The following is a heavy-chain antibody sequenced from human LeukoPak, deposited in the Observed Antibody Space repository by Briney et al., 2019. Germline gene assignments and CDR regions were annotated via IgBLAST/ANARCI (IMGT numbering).Heavy chain of an antibody. CDR2: VTGSGGTT. J-gene: IGHJ2*01. V-gene: IGHV3-23*01. CDR1: GFTFSSHG. D-gene: IGHD6-13*01. CDR3: AKVVAAARWYFDL. Sequence: GGSLRLSCAASGFTFSSHGMNWVRQAPGKGLEWVSGVTGSGGTTYYADSVKGRFTVSRDNSKNTLYLQLNSLRAEDTAVYYCAKVVAAARWYFDLWGRGTLVTVSS.